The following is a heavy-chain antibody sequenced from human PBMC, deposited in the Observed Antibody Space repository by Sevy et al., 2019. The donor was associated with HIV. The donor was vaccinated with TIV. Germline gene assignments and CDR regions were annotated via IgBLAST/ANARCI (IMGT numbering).Heavy chain of an antibody. V-gene: IGHV3-7*01. D-gene: IGHD3-22*01. CDR2: IKQDGSEK. Sequence: GGSLRLSCAASGFTFSSYWLSWVRQAPGKGLEWVANIKQDGSEKYYVDSVKGRFTISRDNAKNSLYLQMNSLRAEDTAVYYCARDGDYYDSRGYGDYWGQGTLVTVSS. CDR3: ARDGDYYDSRGYGDY. J-gene: IGHJ4*02. CDR1: GFTFSSYW.